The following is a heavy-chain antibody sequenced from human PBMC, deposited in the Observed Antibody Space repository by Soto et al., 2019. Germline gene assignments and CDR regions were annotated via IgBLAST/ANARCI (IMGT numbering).Heavy chain of an antibody. V-gene: IGHV3-66*01. Sequence: EVQLVESGGCLVQPGGSLRLSCAASGFTVSSNYMSWVRQAPGKGLEFVAVIYSGGSTYYADSVKGRFTTSRDNSKNTLYLQMNSPRDEDTAVYYCALTLRGYSRSWYGDFQHWGQGTLVTVSS. J-gene: IGHJ1*01. CDR2: IYSGGST. CDR1: GFTVSSNY. D-gene: IGHD6-13*01. CDR3: ALTLRGYSRSWYGDFQH.